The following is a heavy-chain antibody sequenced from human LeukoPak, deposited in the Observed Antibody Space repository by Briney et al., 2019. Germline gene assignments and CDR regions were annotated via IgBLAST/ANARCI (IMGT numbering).Heavy chain of an antibody. CDR3: ARHPFQYPFDY. CDR2: IYYSGST. Sequence: SETLSLTCTVSGGSISSYYWSWIRQPPGKGLEWIAYIYYSGSTNYNPPLKSRVTISVDTSKNQFSLKLNSVTAADTAIYYCARHPFQYPFDYWGQGTLVSVSS. CDR1: GGSISSYY. J-gene: IGHJ4*02. D-gene: IGHD2/OR15-2a*01. V-gene: IGHV4-59*01.